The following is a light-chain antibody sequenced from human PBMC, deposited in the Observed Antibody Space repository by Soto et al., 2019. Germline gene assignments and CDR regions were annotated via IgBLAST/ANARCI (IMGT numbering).Light chain of an antibody. J-gene: IGLJ3*02. CDR2: YDS. Sequence: SYELTQPPSVSVAPGKTARITCGGNNIGSKSVHWYQQKPGQAPVLVTYYDSDRPSGIPERFSGSNSGNTATLTISRVEAGDGADYYCQVWDSSSDHWVFGGGTKLTVL. CDR3: QVWDSSSDHWV. V-gene: IGLV3-21*04. CDR1: NIGSKS.